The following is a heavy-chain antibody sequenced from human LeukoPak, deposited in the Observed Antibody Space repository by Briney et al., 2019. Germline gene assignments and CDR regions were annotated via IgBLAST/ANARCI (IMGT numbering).Heavy chain of an antibody. D-gene: IGHD3-22*01. V-gene: IGHV4-4*09. Sequence: SETLSLTCTVSGGSISSYYWSWIRQPPGKGLEWIGYIYTSGSTNYNPSIKSRVTISVDASKDQFSLKLSSVTAADTAVYYCARHVRYYDSSGYYGNWFDPWGQGTLVTVSS. CDR1: GGSISSYY. CDR2: IYTSGST. J-gene: IGHJ5*02. CDR3: ARHVRYYDSSGYYGNWFDP.